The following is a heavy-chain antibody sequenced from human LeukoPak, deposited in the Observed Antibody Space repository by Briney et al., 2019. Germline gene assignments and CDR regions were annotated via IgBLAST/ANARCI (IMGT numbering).Heavy chain of an antibody. Sequence: GESLKISCKASGYSFTSCRIGWVRQMPGKGLEWMGVIYPDDSDTRYSPSFQGQVTISADKSISTAYLQWSSLKASDTAMYYCARLEMATRTVDYWGQGTLVTVSS. V-gene: IGHV5-51*01. CDR1: GYSFTSCR. CDR3: ARLEMATRTVDY. CDR2: IYPDDSDT. J-gene: IGHJ4*02. D-gene: IGHD5-24*01.